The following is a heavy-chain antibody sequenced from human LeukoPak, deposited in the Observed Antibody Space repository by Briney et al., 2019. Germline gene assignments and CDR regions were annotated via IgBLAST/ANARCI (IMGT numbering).Heavy chain of an antibody. V-gene: IGHV4-59*08. CDR2: IYYSGST. CDR1: GGSISSYY. Sequence: SETLSLTCTVSGGSISSYYWSWIRQPPGKGLEWIGYIYYSGSTNYNPSLKSRVTISVDTSKNQFSLKLSSVTAADTAVYYCARLKDCGGDYYGRHDYWGQGTLVTVSS. D-gene: IGHD2-21*02. J-gene: IGHJ4*02. CDR3: ARLKDCGGDYYGRHDY.